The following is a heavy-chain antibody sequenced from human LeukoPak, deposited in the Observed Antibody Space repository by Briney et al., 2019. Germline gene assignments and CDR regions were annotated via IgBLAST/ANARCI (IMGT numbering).Heavy chain of an antibody. CDR1: GYTGIELS. Sequence: GASVKVSCKLSGYTGIELSMHWVRQVPGKGLEWMGGFDPEDGETKYAQKFQGRVTMTEDTSTDTAYMELSRLTSEDTAVYHCATHTISGVVTYASLIWGRGTLVTVSS. CDR2: FDPEDGET. D-gene: IGHD3-3*01. V-gene: IGHV1-24*01. J-gene: IGHJ3*02. CDR3: ATHTISGVVTYASLI.